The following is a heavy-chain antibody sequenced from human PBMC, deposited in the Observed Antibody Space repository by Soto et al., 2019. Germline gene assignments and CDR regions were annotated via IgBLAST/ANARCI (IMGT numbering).Heavy chain of an antibody. CDR2: INHSGST. CDR1: GGSFSGYY. J-gene: IGHJ5*02. CDR3: ARGTRFGEFPGNWFDP. D-gene: IGHD3-10*01. Sequence: KTSETLSLTCAVYGGSFSGYYWSWIRQPPGKGLEWIGEINHSGSTNYNPSLKSRVTISVDTSKNQFSLKLSSVTAADTAVYYCARGTRFGEFPGNWFDPWGQGTLVTVS. V-gene: IGHV4-34*01.